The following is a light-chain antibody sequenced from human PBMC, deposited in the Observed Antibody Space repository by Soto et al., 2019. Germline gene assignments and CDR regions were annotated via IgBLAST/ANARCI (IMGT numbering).Light chain of an antibody. CDR3: LLSFSATHVV. Sequence: QAVVTQEPSLTVSPGGTVTLTCGSSTGAVTSGLYPYWFQQKPGQAPRTLIYDTNNKHSWTPARFSGSVLGGKAALTLSGAQTEDEAEYYCLLSFSATHVVFGGGTKLTVL. CDR2: DTN. V-gene: IGLV7-46*01. CDR1: TGAVTSGLY. J-gene: IGLJ2*01.